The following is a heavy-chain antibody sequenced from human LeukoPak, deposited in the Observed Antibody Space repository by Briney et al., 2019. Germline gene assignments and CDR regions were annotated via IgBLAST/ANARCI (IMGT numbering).Heavy chain of an antibody. CDR2: IYYSGST. CDR3: ARVGLIGDYYYCGMDV. Sequence: PSETLSLTCTVSGGSISSSSYYWGWIRQPPGQGLEWIGSIYYSGSTYYNPSLKSRVTISVDTSKNQFSLKLSSVTAADTAVYYCARVGLIGDYYYCGMDVWGQGTTVTVSS. CDR1: GGSISSSSYY. D-gene: IGHD2/OR15-2a*01. J-gene: IGHJ6*02. V-gene: IGHV4-39*07.